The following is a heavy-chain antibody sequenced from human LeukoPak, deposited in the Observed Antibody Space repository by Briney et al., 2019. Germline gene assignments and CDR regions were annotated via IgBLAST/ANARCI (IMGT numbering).Heavy chain of an antibody. V-gene: IGHV3-74*01. CDR1: GFAFSNYW. J-gene: IGHJ4*02. D-gene: IGHD1-26*01. CDR2: INSDGSST. Sequence: GGSLRLSCAASGFAFSNYWMTWVRQAPGKGLVWVSRINSDGSSTSYADSVKGRFTISRDNAKNTLNLQMNSLRAEDTAVFYCARGLRGEVGATNTRGDFDSWGQGTLVTVSS. CDR3: ARGLRGEVGATNTRGDFDS.